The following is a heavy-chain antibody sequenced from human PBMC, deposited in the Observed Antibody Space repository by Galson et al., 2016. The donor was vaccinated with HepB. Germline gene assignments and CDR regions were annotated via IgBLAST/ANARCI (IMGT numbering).Heavy chain of an antibody. CDR3: AKGREFEWAFPASFDY. Sequence: SLRLSCAASGFTFTTYAMNWVRQAPGKGLEWVSSISGSGASTYYADSVKGRFTISRDNSKNTLFLQMNSLRAADTALYYCAKGREFEWAFPASFDYWGQGTLLTVSS. V-gene: IGHV3-23*01. J-gene: IGHJ4*02. D-gene: IGHD1-26*01. CDR1: GFTFTTYA. CDR2: ISGSGAST.